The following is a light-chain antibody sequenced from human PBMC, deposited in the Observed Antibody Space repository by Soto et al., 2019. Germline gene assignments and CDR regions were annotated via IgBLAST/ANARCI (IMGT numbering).Light chain of an antibody. CDR2: DVS. V-gene: IGLV2-14*01. Sequence: HSALTQPASVSGSPGQSITISCTGTSSDVGGYNYVSCYQQHPGKAPKLMIYDVSNRPSGVSNRFSGSKSVNTASLTISGLQAEDEADYYCSSYTSSSTVVFGGGTKLTVL. CDR1: SSDVGGYNY. J-gene: IGLJ2*01. CDR3: SSYTSSSTVV.